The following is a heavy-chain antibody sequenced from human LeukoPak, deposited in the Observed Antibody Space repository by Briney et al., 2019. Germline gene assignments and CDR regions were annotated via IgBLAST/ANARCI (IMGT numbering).Heavy chain of an antibody. Sequence: GGSLRLSCAASGFTFSNYWMSWVRQAPGKGLEWVAKIKQDGSEEYYVDSVKGRFTVSRDNAKNSLFLQMNSVRVEDTAIYYCARGGSYPGCWGQGTLVTVSS. J-gene: IGHJ4*02. CDR2: IKQDGSEE. V-gene: IGHV3-7*03. CDR3: ARGGSYPGC. CDR1: GFTFSNYW. D-gene: IGHD1-26*01.